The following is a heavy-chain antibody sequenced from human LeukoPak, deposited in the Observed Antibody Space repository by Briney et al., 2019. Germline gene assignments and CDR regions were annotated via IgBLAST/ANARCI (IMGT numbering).Heavy chain of an antibody. V-gene: IGHV4-4*07. Sequence: SETLSLTCTVSGGSISTYYWNWIRQPAGKGLEWIGRIYTGGYTNYNPSVKSRVTISVDTSKNQLSLKLSSVTAADTAVYYCARTRYYYNSRSYGAPYYDYWGQGTLVTVSS. D-gene: IGHD3-10*01. J-gene: IGHJ4*02. CDR2: IYTGGYT. CDR3: ARTRYYYNSRSYGAPYYDY. CDR1: GGSISTYY.